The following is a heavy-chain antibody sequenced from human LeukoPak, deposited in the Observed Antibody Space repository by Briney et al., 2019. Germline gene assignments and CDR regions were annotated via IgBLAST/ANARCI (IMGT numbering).Heavy chain of an antibody. CDR1: GGTFSSYA. V-gene: IGHV1-69*13. CDR2: IIPIFGTA. CDR3: GRVTMVRGVHDY. D-gene: IGHD3-10*01. J-gene: IGHJ4*02. Sequence: SVKVSCXASGGTFSSYAISWVRQAPGQGLVWMGGIIPIFGTANYAQKFQGRVTITADESTSTAYMELSSLRSEDTAVYYCGRVTMVRGVHDYWGQGTLVTVSS.